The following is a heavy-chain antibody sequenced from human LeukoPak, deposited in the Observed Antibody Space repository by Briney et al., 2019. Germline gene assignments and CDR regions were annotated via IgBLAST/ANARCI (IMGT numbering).Heavy chain of an antibody. V-gene: IGHV3-33*01. CDR1: GFTFSSYG. CDR2: IWYDGSNK. D-gene: IGHD6-13*01. CDR3: ARGGGIAAAGTDY. Sequence: GGSLRLSCAASGFTFSSYGMHWVRQAPGKGLEWVAVIWYDGSNKYYADSVKGRFTISRDNSKNTLYLQMSSLRAEDTAVYYCARGGGIAAAGTDYWGQGTLVTVSS. J-gene: IGHJ4*02.